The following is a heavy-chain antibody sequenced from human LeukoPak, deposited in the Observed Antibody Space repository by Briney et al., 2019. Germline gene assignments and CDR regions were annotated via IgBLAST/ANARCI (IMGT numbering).Heavy chain of an antibody. CDR2: IRYDGSNK. J-gene: IGHJ6*03. D-gene: IGHD6-6*01. CDR3: APTSSKSYYMDV. CDR1: GFTFSSYG. V-gene: IGHV3-30*02. Sequence: GGSLRLSCAASGFTFSSYGMHWVRQAPGKGLEWVAFIRYDGSNKYYADSVKGRFTISRDNSKNTLYLQMNSLGAEDTAVYYCAPTSSKSYYMDVWGKGTTVTISS.